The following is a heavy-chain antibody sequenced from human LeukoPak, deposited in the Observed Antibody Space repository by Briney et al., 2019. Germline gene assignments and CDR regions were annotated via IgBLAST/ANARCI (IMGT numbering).Heavy chain of an antibody. J-gene: IGHJ4*02. V-gene: IGHV3-30-3*01. Sequence: GGSLRLSCAASGFTFSSYAMHWVRQAPGKGLEWVAVISYDGSNKYYADSVKGRFTISRDNSKNTLYLQMNSLRAEDTAVYYCARGAIAAAGTGPYWGQGTLVTVSS. CDR2: ISYDGSNK. CDR1: GFTFSSYA. D-gene: IGHD6-13*01. CDR3: ARGAIAAAGTGPY.